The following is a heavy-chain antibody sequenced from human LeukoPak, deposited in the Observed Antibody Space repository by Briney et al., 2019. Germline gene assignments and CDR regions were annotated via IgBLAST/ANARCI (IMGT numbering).Heavy chain of an antibody. D-gene: IGHD4-17*01. V-gene: IGHV4-4*02. Sequence: PSGTLSLTCAVSGGSISSSNWWSWVRQPPGKGLEWIGEIYHSGSTNYNPSLKSRVTISVDKSKNQFSLKLSSVTAADTAVYYCARRPRRTVTTRFDYWGQGTLVTVSS. CDR3: ARRPRRTVTTRFDY. CDR2: IYHSGST. CDR1: GGSISSSNW. J-gene: IGHJ4*02.